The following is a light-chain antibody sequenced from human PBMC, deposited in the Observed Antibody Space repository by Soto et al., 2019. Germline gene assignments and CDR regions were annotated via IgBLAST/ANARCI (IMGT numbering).Light chain of an antibody. J-gene: IGKJ4*01. CDR1: QSISSY. Sequence: DIQMTQSPYSLSSSLGDRVTITCRASQSISSYLNWYQQKPGKAPKLRIYAASSLQSGVPSRFSGRGSGTDFNLTISSLQPEDFATYYCQQSYSTPLTFGGGTKVEIK. V-gene: IGKV1-39*01. CDR3: QQSYSTPLT. CDR2: AAS.